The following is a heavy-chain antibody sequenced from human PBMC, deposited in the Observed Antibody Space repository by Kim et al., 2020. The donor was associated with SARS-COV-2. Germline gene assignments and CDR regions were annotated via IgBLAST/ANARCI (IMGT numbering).Heavy chain of an antibody. CDR2: ISAYNGNT. CDR1: GYTFTSYG. V-gene: IGHV1-18*01. Sequence: ASVKVSCKASGYTFTSYGISWLRQAPGQGLEWMGWISAYNGNTTYAQKLQGRVTMTTDTSTSTAYMELRSLRSDETAVYYCARGRAPIADFDYWGQECLDTVSS. CDR3: ARGRAPIADFDY. J-gene: IGHJ4*02.